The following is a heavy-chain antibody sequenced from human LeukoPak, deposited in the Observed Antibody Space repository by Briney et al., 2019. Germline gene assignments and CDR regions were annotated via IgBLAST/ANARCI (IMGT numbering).Heavy chain of an antibody. V-gene: IGHV3-11*01. CDR2: ISSSGSTI. CDR1: GFTFSDYY. CDR3: AKGRRSMTKDFDY. Sequence: GGSLRLSCAASGFTFSDYYMSWIRQAPGKGLEWVSYISSSGSTIYYADSVKGRFTISRDNAKNSLYLQMNSLRAEDTAVYYCAKGRRSMTKDFDYWGQGTLVTVSS. J-gene: IGHJ4*02.